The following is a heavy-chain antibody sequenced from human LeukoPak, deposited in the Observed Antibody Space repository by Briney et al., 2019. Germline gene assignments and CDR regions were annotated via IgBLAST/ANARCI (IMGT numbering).Heavy chain of an antibody. CDR1: GFTLSSYG. V-gene: IGHV3-30*02. J-gene: IGHJ4*02. Sequence: GGSLRLSCAASGFTLSSYGMHWVRQAPGKGLEWVAFIRYDGSNKYYADSVKGRFTISRDNSKNTLYLQMNSLRAEDTAVYYCAKQQSWDHYSGYDLGYWGQGTLVTVSS. D-gene: IGHD5-12*01. CDR3: AKQQSWDHYSGYDLGY. CDR2: IRYDGSNK.